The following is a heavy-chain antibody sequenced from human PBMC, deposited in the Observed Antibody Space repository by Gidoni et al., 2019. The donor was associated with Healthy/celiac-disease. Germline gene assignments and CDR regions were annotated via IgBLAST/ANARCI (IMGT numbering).Heavy chain of an antibody. V-gene: IGHV1-46*03. CDR1: GYTFTSYY. J-gene: IGHJ4*02. CDR3: ARGSHFVVVPAAIDGDFDY. D-gene: IGHD2-2*01. Sequence: QVQLVQSGAEVKKPGASVKVSCTASGYTFTSYYMPWVRQAPGQGLEGMGIINSSGGSTSYAKKFQGRVTMTRDTSTSTVYMELSSLRSEDTAVYYCARGSHFVVVPAAIDGDFDYWGQGTLVTVSS. CDR2: INSSGGST.